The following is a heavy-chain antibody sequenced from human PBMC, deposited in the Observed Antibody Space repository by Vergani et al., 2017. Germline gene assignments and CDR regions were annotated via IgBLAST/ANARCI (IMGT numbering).Heavy chain of an antibody. D-gene: IGHD6-19*01. J-gene: IGHJ5*02. V-gene: IGHV4-61*02. CDR1: GVSMQSGSFY. CDR3: ARHSTVGWLVKLGWIDP. Sequence: QVQLHESGPGLVKPSETLSLICSVSGVSMQSGSFYWTWIRQTAERRLEWMGRVYPSGTTNYNPSLNGRVTIFVDKSKNLLSLKLSSVTAADTAVYFCARHSTVGWLVKLGWIDPWGQGILVTVSS. CDR2: VYPSGTT.